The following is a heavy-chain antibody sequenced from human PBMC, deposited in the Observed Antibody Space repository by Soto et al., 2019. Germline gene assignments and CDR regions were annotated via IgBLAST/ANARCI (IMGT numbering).Heavy chain of an antibody. J-gene: IGHJ4*02. V-gene: IGHV1-46*01. Sequence: ASVKVSCKASGYTFTSYYMHWVRQAPGQGLEWMGIINPSGGSTSYAQKFQGRVTMTRDTSTSTVYMELSSLRSEDTAVYYCARDMEGVAGTVYFDYWGQGNLVTVSS. D-gene: IGHD6-19*01. CDR3: ARDMEGVAGTVYFDY. CDR1: GYTFTSYY. CDR2: INPSGGST.